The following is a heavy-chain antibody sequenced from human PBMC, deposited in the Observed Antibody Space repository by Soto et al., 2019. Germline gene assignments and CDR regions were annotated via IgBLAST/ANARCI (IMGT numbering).Heavy chain of an antibody. V-gene: IGHV3-33*01. CDR2: IWYDGSNQ. D-gene: IGHD3-10*01. CDR1: GFTFSTYG. CDR3: ARDLGAFNYGSAYFDY. J-gene: IGHJ4*02. Sequence: SLRLSCAPSGFTFSTYGMHWVRQAPGKGLEWGAVIWYDGSNQYYADSVKGRFTISRDNSKNMLYLQMNSLRAEDTAVYYCARDLGAFNYGSAYFDYWGQGTPVTVSS.